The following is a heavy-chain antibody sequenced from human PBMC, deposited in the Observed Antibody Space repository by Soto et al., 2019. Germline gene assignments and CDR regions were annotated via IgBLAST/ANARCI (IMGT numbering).Heavy chain of an antibody. J-gene: IGHJ6*02. Sequence: EVQFLQSGGGVVPPGGSLRLSCATSGFTFNTYPMTWVRQAPGKGLEWVSSISSTAGKTSSYADSVKGRFAISRDFSDNTVYLQMDNLRVDDTAVYFCAKGVLSFHYGMEVWGQGTTVTVSS. D-gene: IGHD3-10*01. CDR2: ISSTAGKTS. V-gene: IGHV3-23*01. CDR1: GFTFNTYP. CDR3: AKGVLSFHYGMEV.